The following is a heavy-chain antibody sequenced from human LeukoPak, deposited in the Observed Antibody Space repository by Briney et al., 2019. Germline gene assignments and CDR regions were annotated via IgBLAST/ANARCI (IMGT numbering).Heavy chain of an antibody. Sequence: PSETLSLTCIVSGGSISNGDYYWSWIRQHPGKGLEWIGYIYYSGSTYYTPSLKSRVTISVDTSKNQFSLKLSSVTAADTAVYYCARVITRNWFDPWGQGTLVTVSS. CDR3: ARVITRNWFDP. D-gene: IGHD3-3*01. CDR2: IYYSGST. CDR1: GGSISNGDYY. V-gene: IGHV4-31*03. J-gene: IGHJ5*02.